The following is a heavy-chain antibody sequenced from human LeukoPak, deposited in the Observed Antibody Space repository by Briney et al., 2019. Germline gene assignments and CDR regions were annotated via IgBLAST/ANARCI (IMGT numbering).Heavy chain of an antibody. D-gene: IGHD6-13*01. Sequence: GGSLRLSCAASGFTFSSFSMNWVRQAPGKGLEWVSYISGSSSTIYYADSVKGRFTISRDNAKNSLYLQMNSLRAEDTAVYYCAKTRGYSNSWYDYWGQGTLVTVSS. CDR1: GFTFSSFS. CDR2: ISGSSSTI. CDR3: AKTRGYSNSWYDY. V-gene: IGHV3-48*01. J-gene: IGHJ4*02.